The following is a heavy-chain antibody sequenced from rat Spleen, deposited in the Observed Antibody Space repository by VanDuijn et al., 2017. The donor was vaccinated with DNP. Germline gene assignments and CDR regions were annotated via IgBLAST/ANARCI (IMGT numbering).Heavy chain of an antibody. Sequence: EVQLVESGGGLVQPGRSLKLSCAASGFTFSDYYMAWVRQAPTKGLEWVAYIAYDGGITYYGDSVKGRFTISRDNAKSTLYLQMNSLRSEDTATYYCTELPGYKEVWFAYWGQGTLVTVSS. D-gene: IGHD1-4*01. J-gene: IGHJ3*01. CDR1: GFTFSDYY. V-gene: IGHV5-20*01. CDR3: TELPGYKEVWFAY. CDR2: IAYDGGIT.